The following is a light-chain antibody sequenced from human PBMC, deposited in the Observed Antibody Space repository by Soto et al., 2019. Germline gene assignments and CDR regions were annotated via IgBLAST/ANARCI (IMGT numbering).Light chain of an antibody. CDR3: QQSYSNPPT. CDR2: GAS. CDR1: QSVRSY. V-gene: IGKV3-11*01. J-gene: IGKJ4*01. Sequence: EVFLTQSPDTLSLSPGERATLSCRASQSVRSYLAWYQHIPGQTPRLLIYGASNRATGIPERSSGSGSGTDFTLTISSLQPEDFETYYCQQSYSNPPTFGGGTKVDIK.